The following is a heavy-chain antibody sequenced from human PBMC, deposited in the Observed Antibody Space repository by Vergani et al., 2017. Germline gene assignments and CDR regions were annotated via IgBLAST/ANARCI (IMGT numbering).Heavy chain of an antibody. CDR2: ISYDGDTT. CDR3: AKFPLNITTPDRGDF. CDR1: GISLSDHG. V-gene: IGHV3-30*18. D-gene: IGHD1-1*01. Sequence: QGQVEESGGGVVQPGRSLRLSCTASGISLSDHGMHWVRQAPGKGLEWVALISYDGDTTYYEDSVKGRFTISRDNSKNTLFLQMHSLRVEDTALYYCAKFPLNITTPDRGDFWGQGSLVTVSS. J-gene: IGHJ4*02.